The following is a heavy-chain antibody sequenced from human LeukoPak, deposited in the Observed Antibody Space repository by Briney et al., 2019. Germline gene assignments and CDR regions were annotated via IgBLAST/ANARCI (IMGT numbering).Heavy chain of an antibody. D-gene: IGHD1-26*01. V-gene: IGHV1-69*04. CDR1: GGTFSSYA. Sequence: SVKVSCKASGGTFSSYAISWVRQAPGQGLDWMGRIIPIFGIANYAQKFQGRVTITAEKSTSTAYLELSSLRSEDTAVYSCARVASGAGISYWGQGTLVTVSS. CDR3: ARVASGAGISY. J-gene: IGHJ4*02. CDR2: IIPIFGIA.